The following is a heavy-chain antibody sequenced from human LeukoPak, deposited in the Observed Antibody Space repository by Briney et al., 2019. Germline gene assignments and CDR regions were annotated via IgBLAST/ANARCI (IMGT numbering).Heavy chain of an antibody. V-gene: IGHV4-59*01. J-gene: IGHJ6*02. CDR3: ARRRRRGGWSTDYGMDV. CDR2: IYYTGST. D-gene: IGHD6-19*01. Sequence: SETLSLTCTVSGGSISDDYWTWIRQPPGKGLEWIGYIYYTGSTNYNPSLKSRVTISLDTSKNQFSLRLSSVTAADTAMYYCARRRRRGGWSTDYGMDVWGQGTTVTVSS. CDR1: GGSISDDY.